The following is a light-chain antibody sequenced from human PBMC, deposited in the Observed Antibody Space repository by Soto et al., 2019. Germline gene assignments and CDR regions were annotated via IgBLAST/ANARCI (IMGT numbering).Light chain of an antibody. CDR2: GAS. CDR3: QQYGSSPWGFT. Sequence: EILFAQSPGTLSLSPGEGATLSWRASQSVSSSYLAWYQQKPDQAPRLLIYGASSRATGIPDRFSGSGCGTDLTLTISRLEPEDFAVYYCQQYGSSPWGFTFGPGTKVDIK. V-gene: IGKV3-20*01. CDR1: QSVSSSY. J-gene: IGKJ3*01.